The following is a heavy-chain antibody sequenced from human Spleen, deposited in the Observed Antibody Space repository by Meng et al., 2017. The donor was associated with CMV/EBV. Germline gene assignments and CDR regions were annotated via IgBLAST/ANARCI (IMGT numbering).Heavy chain of an antibody. V-gene: IGHV1-8*03. CDR2: MNPNSGNT. CDR1: GYTFTSYD. J-gene: IGHJ6*02. CDR3: ARGTHGAYYDFWSGYYQLTNYYGMDV. D-gene: IGHD3-3*01. Sequence: ASVKVSCKASGYTFTSYDINWVRQATGQGLEWMGWMNPNSGNTGYAQKFQGRATITRNTSISTAYMELSSLRSEDTAVYYCARGTHGAYYDFWSGYYQLTNYYGMDVWGQGTTVTVSS.